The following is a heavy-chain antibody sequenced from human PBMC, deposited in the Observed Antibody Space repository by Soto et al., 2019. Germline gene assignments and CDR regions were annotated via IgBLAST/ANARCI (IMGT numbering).Heavy chain of an antibody. J-gene: IGHJ4*02. CDR3: ARESEDLTSNFDY. CDR2: ISSTTNYI. V-gene: IGHV3-21*06. CDR1: GFTFTRYS. Sequence: LRLSCAASGFTFTRYSMNWVRQAPGKGLEWVSSISSTTNYIYYGDSMKGRFTISRDNGKNSLYLEIHSLRAEDTAVYYCARESEDLTSNFDYWGQGTLVTVSS.